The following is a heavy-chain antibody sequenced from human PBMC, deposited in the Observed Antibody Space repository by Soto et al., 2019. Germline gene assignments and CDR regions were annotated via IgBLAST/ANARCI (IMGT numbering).Heavy chain of an antibody. J-gene: IGHJ4*02. CDR2: ISYDGSNK. D-gene: IGHD2-15*01. V-gene: IGHV3-30-3*01. Sequence: GGSLRLSCAASGFTFSSYAMHRVRQAPGKGLEWVAVISYDGSNKYYADSVKGRFTIPRDNSKNTLYLQMNSLRAEDTAVYYCARVPSSSGRAHFDYWGQGTLVTVSS. CDR1: GFTFSSYA. CDR3: ARVPSSSGRAHFDY.